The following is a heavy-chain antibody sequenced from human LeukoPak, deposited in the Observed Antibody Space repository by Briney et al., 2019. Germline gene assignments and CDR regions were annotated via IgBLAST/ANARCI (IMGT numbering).Heavy chain of an antibody. CDR2: ISAYNGNT. V-gene: IGHV1-18*01. D-gene: IGHD4-17*01. Sequence: ASVKVSCKASGYTFTSYGISWVRQAPGQGLEWMGWISAYNGNTNYAQKLQGRVTITRDTFAYTAYMELSSLKSEDTAVYYCARETAVTRNDAFDIWGQGTMVIVSS. CDR1: GYTFTSYG. CDR3: ARETAVTRNDAFDI. J-gene: IGHJ3*02.